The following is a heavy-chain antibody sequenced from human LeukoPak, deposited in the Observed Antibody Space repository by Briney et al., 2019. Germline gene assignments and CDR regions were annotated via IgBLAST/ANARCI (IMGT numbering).Heavy chain of an antibody. CDR1: GFTCDHYA. D-gene: IGHD2-21*02. CDR3: ATSLCRVVVTAMIDY. J-gene: IGHJ4*02. CDR2: ISWNSGII. V-gene: IGHV3-9*03. Sequence: GRSLRLSCAASGFTCDHYAMHWVRQAAGKGLEWVSGISWNSGIIGYADSVRGRFTISRDNAKDSRYRQMSSLIAEDMALYYCATSLCRVVVTAMIDYWGPGTLVNVSS.